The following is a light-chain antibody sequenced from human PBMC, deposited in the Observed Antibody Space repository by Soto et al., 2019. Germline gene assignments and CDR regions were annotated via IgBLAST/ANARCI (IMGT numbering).Light chain of an antibody. CDR2: GAS. J-gene: IGKJ4*01. CDR1: QSVSSKY. Sequence: EIVLTHSPGTLSLSPWEIATLSCGASQSVSSKYLAWYQHKPGQAPRLVIYGASSRATGLPDRFSGSGSGTDFTLTISRLEPEDFAFYYCHHYGSSFGGGTKVDI. V-gene: IGKV3-20*01. CDR3: HHYGSS.